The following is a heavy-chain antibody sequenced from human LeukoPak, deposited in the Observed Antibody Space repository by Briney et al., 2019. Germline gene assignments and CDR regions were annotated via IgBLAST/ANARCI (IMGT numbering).Heavy chain of an antibody. Sequence: ASVKVSCKASGYTFTSYDINWVRQATGQGLEWMGWMNPNSGNIGYAQKFQGRVTMTRNTSISTAYMELSSLRSEDTAVYYCARAAAFGGVITNHWGQGTLVAVSS. CDR2: MNPNSGNI. J-gene: IGHJ4*02. CDR3: ARAAAFGGVITNH. V-gene: IGHV1-8*01. CDR1: GYTFTSYD. D-gene: IGHD3-16*02.